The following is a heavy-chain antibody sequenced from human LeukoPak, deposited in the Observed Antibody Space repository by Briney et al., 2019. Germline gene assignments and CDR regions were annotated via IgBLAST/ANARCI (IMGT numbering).Heavy chain of an antibody. D-gene: IGHD6-19*01. CDR1: GYTFTSYD. CDR2: MNPNSGNT. Sequence: ASVKVSCKASGYTFTSYDIYWVRQATGQGLEWMGWMNPNSGNTGYAQKFQGRVTMTRNTSISTAYMELSSLRSEDTAVYYCARGRTPYPKKGSGWYEYFDYWGQGTLVTVSS. J-gene: IGHJ4*02. V-gene: IGHV1-8*01. CDR3: ARGRTPYPKKGSGWYEYFDY.